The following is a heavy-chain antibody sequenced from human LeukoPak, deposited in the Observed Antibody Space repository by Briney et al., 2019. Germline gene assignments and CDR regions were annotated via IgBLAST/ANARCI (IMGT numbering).Heavy chain of an antibody. CDR3: AREGGIKQVGPFDP. J-gene: IGHJ5*02. CDR1: GGSFSGYY. Sequence: PSETLSLTCAVYGGSFSGYYWSWIRQPPGKGLEWIGEINHSGSTNYNPSLKSRVTISVDTSKNQFSLKLSSVTAADTAVYYCAREGGIKQVGPFDPWGQGTLVTVSS. D-gene: IGHD1-26*01. V-gene: IGHV4-34*01. CDR2: INHSGST.